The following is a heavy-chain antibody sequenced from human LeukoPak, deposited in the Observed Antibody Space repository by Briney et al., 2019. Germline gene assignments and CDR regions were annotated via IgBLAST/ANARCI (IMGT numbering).Heavy chain of an antibody. CDR2: MNPNSGNT. Sequence: ASVKVSCKASGYTFTSYDINWVRQATGHGLEWMGWMNPNSGNTGYAQKFQGRVTITRNTSISTAYMELSSLRSEDTAVYYCARGYCSSTSCYTENWFDPWGQGTLVTVSS. J-gene: IGHJ5*02. CDR3: ARGYCSSTSCYTENWFDP. D-gene: IGHD2-2*02. CDR1: GYTFTSYD. V-gene: IGHV1-8*01.